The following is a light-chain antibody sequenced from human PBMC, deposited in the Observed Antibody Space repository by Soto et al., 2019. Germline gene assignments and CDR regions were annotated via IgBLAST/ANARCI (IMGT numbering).Light chain of an antibody. CDR3: VVWDDRLRGVV. Sequence: QSVLTQPPSASGTPGQTVTISCSGSSSNMGGHSVNWHQHLPGTAPTLLISGDNHRPSGVPDRFSGSKSGTSASLAISGLQSEDEADYYCVVWDDRLRGVVFGGGTKLTVL. CDR1: SSNMGGHS. CDR2: GDN. J-gene: IGLJ2*01. V-gene: IGLV1-44*01.